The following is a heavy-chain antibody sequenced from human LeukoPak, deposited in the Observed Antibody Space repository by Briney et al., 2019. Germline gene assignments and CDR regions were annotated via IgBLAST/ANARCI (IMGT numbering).Heavy chain of an antibody. CDR2: IYWNDDK. V-gene: IGHV2-5*01. CDR3: AHRNDDYGDYDGLGAFDI. D-gene: IGHD4-17*01. CDR1: GFSLSTSGVG. J-gene: IGHJ3*02. Sequence: SGPTLVKPTQTLTLTCPFSGFSLSTSGVGVGWIRQPPGKALEWLALIYWNDDKRYSPSLKSRLTITKDTSKNQVVLTMTNMDPVDTATYYCAHRNDDYGDYDGLGAFDIWGQGTMVTVSS.